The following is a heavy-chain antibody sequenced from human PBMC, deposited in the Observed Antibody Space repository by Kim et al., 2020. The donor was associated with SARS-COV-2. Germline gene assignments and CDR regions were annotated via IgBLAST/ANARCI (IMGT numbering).Heavy chain of an antibody. J-gene: IGHJ4*02. Sequence: LKSRVTISVDTAKNQFSLKLSSVTAADTAVYYCARGYCSSTSCYRSPPNYWGQGTLVTVSS. V-gene: IGHV4-34*01. D-gene: IGHD2-2*01. CDR3: ARGYCSSTSCYRSPPNY.